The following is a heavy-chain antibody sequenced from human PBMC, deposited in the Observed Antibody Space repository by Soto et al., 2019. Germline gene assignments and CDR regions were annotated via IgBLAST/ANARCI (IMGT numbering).Heavy chain of an antibody. CDR1: GYTFSSYG. V-gene: IGHV1-8*02. Sequence: ASVKVSCKASGYTFSSYGISWVRQAPGQGLEWMGWISGYSGNTGYAQKFQGRVTMTRNTSISTAYMELSSLRAEDTAVYYCARSTSIQWLANLDYWGQGTLVTVSS. CDR3: ARSTSIQWLANLDY. D-gene: IGHD6-19*01. J-gene: IGHJ4*02. CDR2: ISGYSGNT.